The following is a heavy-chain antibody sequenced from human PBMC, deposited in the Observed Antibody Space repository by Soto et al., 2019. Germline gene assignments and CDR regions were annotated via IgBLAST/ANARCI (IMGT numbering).Heavy chain of an antibody. Sequence: GGSLRLSCAASGFTFSSYSMNWFRQAPGKGLEWVSKISSSSSTIYYADSVKGRFTISRDNAKNSLYLQMNSLRAEDTAVFYCARESGDYGAAFDIWGQGTMVTISS. V-gene: IGHV3-48*01. D-gene: IGHD4-17*01. CDR2: ISSSSSTI. J-gene: IGHJ3*02. CDR1: GFTFSSYS. CDR3: ARESGDYGAAFDI.